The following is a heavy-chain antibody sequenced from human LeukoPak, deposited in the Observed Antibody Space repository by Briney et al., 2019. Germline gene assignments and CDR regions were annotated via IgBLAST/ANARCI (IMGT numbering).Heavy chain of an antibody. CDR3: TKDAYGGATFFYYMDV. Sequence: GGSLTLSCAGSGFTFDDYAMHWVRQTPGKGLEWVSGISWNSGNIAYADFVGGRFTISRDNAKNSLSLQMNSLSDEVTAVYYCTKDAYGGATFFYYMDVWGKGTTVTVSS. J-gene: IGHJ6*03. V-gene: IGHV3-9*01. D-gene: IGHD2/OR15-2a*01. CDR1: GFTFDDYA. CDR2: ISWNSGNI.